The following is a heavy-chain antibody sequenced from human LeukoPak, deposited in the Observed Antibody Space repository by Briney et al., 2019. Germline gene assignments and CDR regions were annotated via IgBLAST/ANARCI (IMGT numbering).Heavy chain of an antibody. CDR1: GFTFGDYA. CDR3: AKDSCSKGDF. Sequence: GGSLRLSCTASGFTFGDYAMSWVRQAPGKGLEWVANIKNDGAVKNYVDSVKGRFTISRDNAKNSLYLQMNSLRAEDTAVYYCAKDSCSKGDFWGQGVLVTVSS. CDR2: IKNDGAVK. J-gene: IGHJ4*02. D-gene: IGHD2-15*01. V-gene: IGHV3-7*01.